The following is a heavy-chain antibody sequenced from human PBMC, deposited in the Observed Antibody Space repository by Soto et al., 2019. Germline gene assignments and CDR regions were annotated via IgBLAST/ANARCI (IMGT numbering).Heavy chain of an antibody. D-gene: IGHD4-17*01. CDR2: INPTDSET. J-gene: IGHJ6*02. Sequence: GESLKISCKTSGHRFTTYWISWVRQMPGKGLEYMGKINPTDSETNYSPSFEGHVTFSVDRSTSAAYVRWNSLKASDTAMYYCASPTMTSTSFYYAMDVWGQGTTVTVSS. CDR3: ASPTMTSTSFYYAMDV. CDR1: GHRFTTYW. V-gene: IGHV5-10-1*01.